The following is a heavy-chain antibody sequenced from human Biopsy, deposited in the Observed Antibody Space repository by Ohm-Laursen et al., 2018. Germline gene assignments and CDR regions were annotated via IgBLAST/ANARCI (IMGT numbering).Heavy chain of an antibody. V-gene: IGHV1-8*01. J-gene: IGHJ5*02. CDR3: ARGYSRRVSIFEAGIYWFDN. Sequence: ASVKVSCKASGYSFSTYDVNWVRQARGQGLEWMGWMIPSSGKTGYAQRFQGRVTLTMNTSISTAYMELSGLRSEDTAVYFCARGYSRRVSIFEAGIYWFDNWGQGTLVTVSS. CDR1: GYSFSTYD. CDR2: MIPSSGKT. D-gene: IGHD6-13*01.